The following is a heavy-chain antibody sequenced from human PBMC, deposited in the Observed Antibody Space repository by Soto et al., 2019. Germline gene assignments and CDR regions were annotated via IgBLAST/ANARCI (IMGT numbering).Heavy chain of an antibody. CDR2: ISRDGIEK. J-gene: IGHJ5*02. CDR1: GFTFSSYP. Sequence: GGSLRLSCAASGFTFSSYPIHWVRQAPGQGLEWVAIISRDGIEKHYADSVKGRFTISRDNSKNTLYLQMSSLRDEDTAVYYCARDVSGSRLLSWGQGSLVTV. V-gene: IGHV3-30-3*01. CDR3: ARDVSGSRLLS. D-gene: IGHD3-10*01.